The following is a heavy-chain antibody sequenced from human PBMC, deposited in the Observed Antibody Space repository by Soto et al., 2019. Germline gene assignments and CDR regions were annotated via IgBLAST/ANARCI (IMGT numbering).Heavy chain of an antibody. CDR3: ARTSMQSRGYSYGHGGMDV. J-gene: IGHJ6*02. CDR2: IDPSDSYT. V-gene: IGHV5-10-1*01. CDR1: GYSFTSYW. Sequence: GESLKISCKGSGYSFTSYWISWVRQMPGKGLEWMGRIDPSDSYTNYSPSFQGHVTISADKSISTAYLQWSSLKASDIAMYYCARTSMQSRGYSYGHGGMDVWGQGTTVTVSS. D-gene: IGHD5-18*01.